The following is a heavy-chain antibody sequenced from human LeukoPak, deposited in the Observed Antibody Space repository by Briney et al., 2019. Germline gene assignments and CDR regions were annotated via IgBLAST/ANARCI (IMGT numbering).Heavy chain of an antibody. CDR1: GFTFSSYA. D-gene: IGHD3-10*01. V-gene: IGHV3-30-3*01. CDR3: ASNLYYYGSGSYHY. Sequence: GESLRLSCAASGFTFSSYAMHWVRQAPGKGLEWVAVISYDGSNKYYADSVKGRFTISRDNSKNTLYLQMNSLRAEDTAVYYCASNLYYYGSGSYHYWGQGTLVTVSS. J-gene: IGHJ4*02. CDR2: ISYDGSNK.